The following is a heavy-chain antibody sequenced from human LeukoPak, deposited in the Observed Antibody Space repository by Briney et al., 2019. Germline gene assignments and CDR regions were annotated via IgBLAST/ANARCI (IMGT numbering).Heavy chain of an antibody. CDR2: ISSSGSTI. CDR1: GFTFSDYY. Sequence: AGGSLRLSCAASGFTFSDYYMSWLRQAPGKGLEGVSYISSSGSTIYYADSVKGRFTISRDNAKNSLYLQMNSLRAEDTAVYYCASSGSYPPDYFDYWGQGTLVTVSS. D-gene: IGHD1-26*01. J-gene: IGHJ4*02. V-gene: IGHV3-11*01. CDR3: ASSGSYPPDYFDY.